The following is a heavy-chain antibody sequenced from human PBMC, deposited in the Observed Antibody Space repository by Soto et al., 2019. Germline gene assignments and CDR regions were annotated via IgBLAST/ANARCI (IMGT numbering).Heavy chain of an antibody. Sequence: SETLSLTCTVSGGSISSGGYYWSWIRQHPGKGLEWIGYIYYSGSTYYNPSLKSRVTIAVDTSKNQFSLKLSSVTAADTAVYYCASGGSYRPDAFDIWGQGTMVTVSS. CDR2: IYYSGST. J-gene: IGHJ3*02. CDR3: ASGGSYRPDAFDI. D-gene: IGHD1-26*01. CDR1: GGSISSGGYY. V-gene: IGHV4-31*03.